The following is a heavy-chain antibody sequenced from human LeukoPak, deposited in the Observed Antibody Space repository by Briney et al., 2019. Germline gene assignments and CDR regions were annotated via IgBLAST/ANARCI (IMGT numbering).Heavy chain of an antibody. CDR3: AKAHYDIWAIDY. J-gene: IGHJ4*02. D-gene: IGHD3-9*01. Sequence: GRSLRLSCAASGFTFSSYGMHWVRLAPGKGLEWVAVISYDGSDKYYADSVKGRFTISRDNSKNTLYLQMNSLRAEDTAVYYCAKAHYDIWAIDYWGQGTLVTVSS. CDR1: GFTFSSYG. CDR2: ISYDGSDK. V-gene: IGHV3-30*18.